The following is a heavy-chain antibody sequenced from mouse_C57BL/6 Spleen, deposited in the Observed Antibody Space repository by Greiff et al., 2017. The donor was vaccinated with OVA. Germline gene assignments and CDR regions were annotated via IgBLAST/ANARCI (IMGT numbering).Heavy chain of an antibody. D-gene: IGHD1-1*01. J-gene: IGHJ2*01. CDR2: INPNGGYT. CDR1: GYTFTSYW. CDR3: ARSLYYYGSSSDY. V-gene: IGHV1-7*01. Sequence: VQLQQSGAELAKPGASVKLSCKASGYTFTSYWMHWVKQRPGQGLEWIGYINPNGGYTKSNQKFKDKATLTADKSSSTAYMQLSSLTYEDSAVYYCARSLYYYGSSSDYWGQGTTLTVSS.